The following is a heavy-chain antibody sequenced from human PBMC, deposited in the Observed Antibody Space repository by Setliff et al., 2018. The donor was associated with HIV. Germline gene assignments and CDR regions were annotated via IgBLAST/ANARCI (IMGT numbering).Heavy chain of an antibody. V-gene: IGHV3-48*04. CDR2: INSGSSSI. CDR1: GFTFGRYS. Sequence: GGSLRLSCAASGFTFGRYSMNWVRQAPGKGLEWVGFINSGSSSIFYGDSVKGRFTISRDDAKNSLYLQMNSMRAEDTAVYYCAKDGEEWELLGSAFDIWGQGTMVTVSS. J-gene: IGHJ3*02. D-gene: IGHD1-26*01. CDR3: AKDGEEWELLGSAFDI.